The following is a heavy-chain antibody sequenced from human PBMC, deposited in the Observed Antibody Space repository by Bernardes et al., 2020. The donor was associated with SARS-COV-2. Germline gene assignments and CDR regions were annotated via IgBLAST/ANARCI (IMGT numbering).Heavy chain of an antibody. CDR3: ASFGMTTVTGGFDY. CDR2: INHSGST. D-gene: IGHD4-17*01. V-gene: IGHV4-34*01. CDR1: GGSFSGYY. J-gene: IGHJ4*02. Sequence: ETLSLTCAVYGGSFSGYYWSWIRQPPGKGLEWIGEINHSGSTNYNPSLKSRVTISVDTSKNQFSLKLSSVTAADTAVYYCASFGMTTVTGGFDYWGQGTLVTVSS.